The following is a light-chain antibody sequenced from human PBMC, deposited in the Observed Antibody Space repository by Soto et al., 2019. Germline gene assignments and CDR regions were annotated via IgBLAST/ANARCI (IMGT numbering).Light chain of an antibody. CDR1: QSVSSSY. CDR2: GAS. J-gene: IGKJ4*01. V-gene: IGKV3-20*01. CDR3: QQYGSSPLT. Sequence: GVTKSPGTLSLTTGERASLSCRASQSVSSSYLAWYQQKPGQAPRLLIYGASSRATGIPDRFSGSGSGTDFTLTISRLEPEDFAVYYCQQYGSSPLTFGGRSNVDIK.